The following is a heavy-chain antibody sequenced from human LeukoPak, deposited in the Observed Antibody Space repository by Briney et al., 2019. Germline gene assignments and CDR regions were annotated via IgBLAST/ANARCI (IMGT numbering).Heavy chain of an antibody. D-gene: IGHD6-13*01. Sequence: GGSLRLSCAASGSTFSSYGMHWVRQAPGKGLEWVAVISYDGSNKYYADSVKGRFTISRDNSKNTLYLQMNSLRAEDTAVYYCAKCSLRYSSSCHLDYWGQGTLVTVSS. J-gene: IGHJ4*02. CDR2: ISYDGSNK. CDR3: AKCSLRYSSSCHLDY. CDR1: GSTFSSYG. V-gene: IGHV3-30*18.